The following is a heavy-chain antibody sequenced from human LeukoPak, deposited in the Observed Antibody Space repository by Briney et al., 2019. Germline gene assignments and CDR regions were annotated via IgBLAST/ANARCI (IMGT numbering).Heavy chain of an antibody. D-gene: IGHD3-9*01. CDR3: ARSIGLTGGGVDV. J-gene: IGHJ6*02. V-gene: IGHV3-11*01. CDR2: STDSGSTI. CDR1: GCTFRDYN. Sequence: GGALRLSCAASGCTFRDYNMNWVRQAPGKGLEWVSWSTDSGSTIHYADSVNGRFTISRDNAQNSLYLQMNSLRAEDSAVYYCARSIGLTGGGVDVWGRGTTVTVSS.